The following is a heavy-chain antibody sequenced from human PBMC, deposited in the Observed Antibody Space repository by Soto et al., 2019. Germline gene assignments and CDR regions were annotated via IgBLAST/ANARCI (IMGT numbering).Heavy chain of an antibody. J-gene: IGHJ4*02. CDR2: IIPIFGTA. V-gene: IGHV1-69*01. Sequence: QVQLVQSGAEVKKPGSSVKVSCKASGGTFSSYAISWVRQAPGQGLEWMGGIIPIFGTANYAQKFQGRVTITADESTSTAYMGLSSLRSEDTAVYYCASIAARRSFLYPPDYWGQGTLVTVSS. D-gene: IGHD6-6*01. CDR3: ASIAARRSFLYPPDY. CDR1: GGTFSSYA.